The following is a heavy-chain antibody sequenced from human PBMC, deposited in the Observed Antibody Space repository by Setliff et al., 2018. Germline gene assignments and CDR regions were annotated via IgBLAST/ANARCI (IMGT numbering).Heavy chain of an antibody. V-gene: IGHV4-59*08. D-gene: IGHD3-3*01. CDR1: GGSVTSHY. CDR2: IFYSGDT. Sequence: SETLSLTCAVSGGSVTSHYWSWIRQPPGKGLEWIGFIFYSGDTNSNPSLKSRVTMSVDTSKNQFSLRLTSVTAADTAVYYCARVTGFLYMDVWGKGTTVTVSS. CDR3: ARVTGFLYMDV. J-gene: IGHJ6*03.